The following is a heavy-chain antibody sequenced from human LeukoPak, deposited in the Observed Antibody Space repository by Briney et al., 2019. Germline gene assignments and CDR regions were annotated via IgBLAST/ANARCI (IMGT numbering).Heavy chain of an antibody. CDR1: GYTFTSYY. D-gene: IGHD6-6*01. V-gene: IGHV1-46*01. J-gene: IGHJ4*02. Sequence: ASVKVSCKASGYTFTSYYMHWVRQAPGQGLEWMGIINPSGVSTTYAQKFQGRVTMTRDASTSTVYMELSSLRSDDTAVYYCARAGAARSLDYWGQGTPVTVSS. CDR3: ARAGAARSLDY. CDR2: INPSGVST.